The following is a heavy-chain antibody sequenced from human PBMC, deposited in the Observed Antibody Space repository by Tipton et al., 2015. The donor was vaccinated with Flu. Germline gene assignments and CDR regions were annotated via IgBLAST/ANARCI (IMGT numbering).Heavy chain of an antibody. CDR1: GFTVSSNY. CDR2: IYSGGST. CDR3: ARAHSSRRAFDI. V-gene: IGHV3-66*02. D-gene: IGHD6-13*01. Sequence: GSLRLSCAASGFTVSSNYMSWVRQAPGKGLEWVSVIYSGGSTYYADSVKGRFTISRDNSKNTLYLQMNSLRAEDTAVYYCARAHSSRRAFDIWGQGTMVTVSS. J-gene: IGHJ3*02.